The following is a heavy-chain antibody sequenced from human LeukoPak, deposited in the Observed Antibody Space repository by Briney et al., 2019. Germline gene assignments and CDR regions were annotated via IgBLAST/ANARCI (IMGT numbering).Heavy chain of an antibody. J-gene: IGHJ4*02. D-gene: IGHD1-14*01. V-gene: IGHV3-9*03. CDR1: GFTFDDYA. CDR2: ISWNSGSI. Sequence: GRSLRLSCAASGFTFDDYAMHWVRQAPGKGLEWVSGISWNSGSIGYADSVKGRFTISRDNAKNSLYLQMNSLRAEDMALYYCAKDMGPNFPTPNPFDYWGQGTLVTVSS. CDR3: AKDMGPNFPTPNPFDY.